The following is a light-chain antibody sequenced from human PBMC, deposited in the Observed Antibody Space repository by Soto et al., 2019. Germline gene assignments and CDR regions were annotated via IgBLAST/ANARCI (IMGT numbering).Light chain of an antibody. CDR2: DVS. V-gene: IGLV2-14*03. CDR3: SSFRSSSTSYV. CDR1: SSDIGDSNY. J-gene: IGLJ1*01. Sequence: QSALTKPASVSGSHGQSITISCTGTSSDIGDSNYVSWYQQHPGKAPKLVIYDVSNRPSGVSNRFSGSKSANTASLTISGLQAEDEADYYCSSFRSSSTSYVFGTGTKVTV.